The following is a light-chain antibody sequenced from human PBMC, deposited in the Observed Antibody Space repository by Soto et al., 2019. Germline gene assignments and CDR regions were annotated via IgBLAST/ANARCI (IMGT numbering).Light chain of an antibody. CDR1: SSDVGGYNY. CDR2: DVS. Sequence: QSALTQPASVSASPGQSITISCTGTSSDVGGYNYVSWYQQHPGKAPKLLIYDVSNRPSGVSDRFSGSESGDTASLTISGLQAEDEADYYCSSYTSSNTFVFGTGTKVTVL. V-gene: IGLV2-14*01. CDR3: SSYTSSNTFV. J-gene: IGLJ1*01.